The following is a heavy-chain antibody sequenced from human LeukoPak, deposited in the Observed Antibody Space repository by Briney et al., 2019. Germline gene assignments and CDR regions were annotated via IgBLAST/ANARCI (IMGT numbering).Heavy chain of an antibody. J-gene: IGHJ4*02. CDR2: IYYNRGT. CDR1: SDSISNSAYH. Sequence: PSETLSLTCTVSSDSISNSAYHWGWIRQPPGRGLEWIGTIYYNRGTYYNPSLKSRVTISVDTSKNQFSLKLSSVTAVDTAVYYCARTISPGYFDYWGQGTLVTVSS. CDR3: ARTISPGYFDY. D-gene: IGHD3-10*01. V-gene: IGHV4-39*07.